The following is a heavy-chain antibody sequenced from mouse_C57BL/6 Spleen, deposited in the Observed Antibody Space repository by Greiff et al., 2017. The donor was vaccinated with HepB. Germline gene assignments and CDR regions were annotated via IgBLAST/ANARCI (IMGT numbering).Heavy chain of an antibody. CDR2: ISSGGSYT. J-gene: IGHJ3*01. V-gene: IGHV5-6*02. CDR3: ARHPYDGYSSWFAY. CDR1: GFTFSSYG. Sequence: EVMLVESGGDLVKPGGSLKLSCAASGFTFSSYGMSWVRQTPDKRLEWVATISSGGSYTYYPDSVKGRFTISRDNAKNTLYLQMSSLKSEDTAMYYCARHPYDGYSSWFAYWGQGTLVTVSA. D-gene: IGHD2-3*01.